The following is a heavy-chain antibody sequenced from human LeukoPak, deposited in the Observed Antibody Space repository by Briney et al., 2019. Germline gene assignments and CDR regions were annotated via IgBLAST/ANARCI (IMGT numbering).Heavy chain of an antibody. CDR3: AKDRALIVVVPDAFDI. V-gene: IGHV3-23*01. Sequence: GGSLGLFCAASGFTFSSYAMSWVRQAPGKGLEWVSAISGSGGSTYYADSVKGRFTISRDNSKNTLYLQMNSLRAEDTAVYYCAKDRALIVVVPDAFDIWGQGTMVTVSS. CDR2: ISGSGGST. CDR1: GFTFSSYA. J-gene: IGHJ3*02. D-gene: IGHD2-2*01.